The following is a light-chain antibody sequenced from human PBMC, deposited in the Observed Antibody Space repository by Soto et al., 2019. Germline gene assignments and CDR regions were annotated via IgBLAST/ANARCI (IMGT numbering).Light chain of an antibody. CDR2: EDA. CDR3: ATSDSSLRAYV. CDR1: SSNIGNHY. Sequence: QSVLTQPPSVSAAPGQMVTISCSGVSSNIGNHYVSWYQQLPGAVPKLLIYEDAKRPSGIPDRFSGSKSGTSATLGITGLQTGDEADYYCATSDSSLRAYVFGTGTKVTVL. J-gene: IGLJ1*01. V-gene: IGLV1-51*01.